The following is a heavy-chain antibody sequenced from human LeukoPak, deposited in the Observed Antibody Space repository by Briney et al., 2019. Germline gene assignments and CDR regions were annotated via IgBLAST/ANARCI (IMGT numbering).Heavy chain of an antibody. CDR2: INWNGGST. CDR3: ARDNTGSGWYYYYYYYMDV. J-gene: IGHJ6*03. CDR1: GFTFDDYG. D-gene: IGHD6-19*01. Sequence: GGSLRLSCAASGFTFDDYGMSWVRQAPGKGLEWVSGINWNGGSTGYADSVKGRFTISRDNAKNSLYLQMNSLRAEDTAVYYCARDNTGSGWYYYYYYYMDVWGKGTTVTISS. V-gene: IGHV3-20*04.